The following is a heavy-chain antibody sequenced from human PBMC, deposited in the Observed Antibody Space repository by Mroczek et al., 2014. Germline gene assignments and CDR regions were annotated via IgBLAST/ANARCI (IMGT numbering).Heavy chain of an antibody. CDR3: ARRPRGADSSSFDY. D-gene: IGHD6-13*01. V-gene: IGHV3-33*01. Sequence: QVQLVQSGGGVVQPGRSLRLSCAASGFTFSSYGMHWVRQAPGKGLEWVAVIWYDGSNKYYADSVKGRFTISRDNSKNTLYLQMNSLRAEDTAVYYCARRPRGADSSSFDYWGQGTLVTVSS. CDR2: IWYDGSNK. J-gene: IGHJ4*02. CDR1: GFTFSSYG.